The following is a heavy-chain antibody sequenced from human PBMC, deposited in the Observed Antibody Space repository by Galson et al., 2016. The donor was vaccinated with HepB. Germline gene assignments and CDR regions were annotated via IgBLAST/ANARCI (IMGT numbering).Heavy chain of an antibody. Sequence: SLRLSCAASGFTFDDYAMHWVRQVSGRGLEWVSGVTWNSENIGYADSVKGRFTISRDNANNSLYLQMNSLRAEDTAVYYCAKDTARYCSSTSCSYGMDVWGQGTTVTVSS. D-gene: IGHD2-2*01. CDR2: VTWNSENI. CDR3: AKDTARYCSSTSCSYGMDV. J-gene: IGHJ6*02. CDR1: GFTFDDYA. V-gene: IGHV3-9*01.